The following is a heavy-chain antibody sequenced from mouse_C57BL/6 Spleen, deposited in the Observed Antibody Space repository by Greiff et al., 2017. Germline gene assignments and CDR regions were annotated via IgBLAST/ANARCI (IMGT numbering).Heavy chain of an antibody. V-gene: IGHV5-17*01. CDR2: ISSGSSTI. J-gene: IGHJ4*01. CDR3: AREDYYYGSSWAMDY. CDR1: GFTFSDYG. D-gene: IGHD1-1*01. Sequence: EVKLVESGGGLVKPGGSLKLSCAASGFTFSDYGMHWVRQAPEKGLEWVAYISSGSSTIYYADTVKGRFTISRDNAKNTLFLQMTSLRSEDTAMYYCAREDYYYGSSWAMDYWGQGTSVTVSS.